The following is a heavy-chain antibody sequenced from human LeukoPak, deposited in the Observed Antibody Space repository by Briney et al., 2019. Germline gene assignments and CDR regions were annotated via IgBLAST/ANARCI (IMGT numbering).Heavy chain of an antibody. CDR2: ISSSSSTI. CDR1: GFTFSSYS. J-gene: IGHJ6*03. V-gene: IGHV3-48*04. D-gene: IGHD3-16*01. CDR3: ARTYDYYYYYMDV. Sequence: GGSLRLSCAASGFTFSSYSMNWVRQAPGKGLEWVSDISSSSSTIYYADSVKGRFTISRDNSKNSLYLQMNSLRAEDTAVYYCARTYDYYYYYMDVWGKGTTVTVSS.